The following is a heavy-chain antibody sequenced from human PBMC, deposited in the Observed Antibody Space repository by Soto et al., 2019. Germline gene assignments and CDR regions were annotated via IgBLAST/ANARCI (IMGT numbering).Heavy chain of an antibody. Sequence: QVQLVQSGAEVKKPGSSVKVSCKASGGTFSSYAISWVRQAPGQGLEWMGGIIPIFGTPNYAQKFQGRVTITAAESTSTAYMELSSLRSEDTAVFYCARGGLRFLESHGMDVWGQGTTVTVSS. CDR3: ARGGLRFLESHGMDV. CDR2: IIPIFGTP. V-gene: IGHV1-69*12. J-gene: IGHJ6*02. CDR1: GGTFSSYA. D-gene: IGHD3-3*01.